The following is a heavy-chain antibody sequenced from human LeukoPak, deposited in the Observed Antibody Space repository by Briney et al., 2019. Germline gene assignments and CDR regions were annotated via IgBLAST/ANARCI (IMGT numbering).Heavy chain of an antibody. CDR2: ISWNSGSI. J-gene: IGHJ4*02. V-gene: IGHV3-9*01. D-gene: IGHD3-9*01. CDR1: GFIFDDYA. CDR3: ACYDILTGHSR. Sequence: GGSLRLSCAASGFIFDDYAMHWVRQAPGKGLEWVSGISWNSGSIGYADSVKGRFTISRDNAKNSLYLQMNSLRAEDTALYYCACYDILTGHSRWGQGTLVTVSS.